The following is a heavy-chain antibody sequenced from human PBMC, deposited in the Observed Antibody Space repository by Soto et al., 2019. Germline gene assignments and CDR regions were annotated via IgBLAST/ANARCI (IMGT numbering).Heavy chain of an antibody. J-gene: IGHJ4*02. V-gene: IGHV3-11*05. CDR1: GFTFSDYY. CDR2: ISSSGSDT. CDR3: ARSLRGYSGYSGY. Sequence: QVQLVESGGGLVKPGGCLRLSCAASGFTFSDYYMSWIRQAPGKRLEWVSYISSSGSDTNYADSVKGRFTVSRDNAKNSLYLQMNSLRAEDTAVYYCARSLRGYSGYSGYWGQGTLVTVSS. D-gene: IGHD5-12*01.